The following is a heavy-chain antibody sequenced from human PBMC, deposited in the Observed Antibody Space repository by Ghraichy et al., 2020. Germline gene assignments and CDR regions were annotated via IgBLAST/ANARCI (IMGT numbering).Heavy chain of an antibody. CDR3: AKDSFITGTTAY. J-gene: IGHJ4*02. CDR2: ISGSGGST. Sequence: GGSLRLSCAASGFTFSSYAMSWVRQAPGKGLEWVSAISGSGGSTYYADSVEGRFTISRDNSKNTLYLQMNSLRAEDTAVYYCAKDSFITGTTAYWGQGTLVTVSS. D-gene: IGHD1-20*01. CDR1: GFTFSSYA. V-gene: IGHV3-23*01.